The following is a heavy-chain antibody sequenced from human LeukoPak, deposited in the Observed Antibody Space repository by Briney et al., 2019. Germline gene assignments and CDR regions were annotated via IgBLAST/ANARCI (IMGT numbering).Heavy chain of an antibody. J-gene: IGHJ4*02. CDR1: GFTFSNAW. CDR2: INSKTDGGTT. CDR3: TTRASYYDFWKTDY. D-gene: IGHD3-3*01. Sequence: GGSLRLSCAASGFTFSNAWMSWVRQAPGKGLEWVGRINSKTDGGTTDYAAPVKGRFIISRDDSKNTLYLQMNSLKTEDTAVYYCTTRASYYDFWKTDYWGQGTLVTVSS. V-gene: IGHV3-15*01.